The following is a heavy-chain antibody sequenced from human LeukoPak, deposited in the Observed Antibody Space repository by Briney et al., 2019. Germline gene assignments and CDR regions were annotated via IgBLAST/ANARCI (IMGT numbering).Heavy chain of an antibody. V-gene: IGHV3-73*01. J-gene: IGHJ4*02. CDR1: GFTFSNTW. CDR2: IRSKADSYAT. D-gene: IGHD6-13*01. CDR3: TSGISSSTNSDY. Sequence: GGSLRLSCAASGFTFSNTWMSWVRQAPGKGLEWVGRIRSKADSYATAYAPSVKGRFTLSRDDSKNTASLQMNSLKTEDTAVYYCTSGISSSTNSDYWGQGTLVTVSS.